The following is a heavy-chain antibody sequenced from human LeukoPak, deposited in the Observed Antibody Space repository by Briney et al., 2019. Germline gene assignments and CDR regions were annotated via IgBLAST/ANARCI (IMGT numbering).Heavy chain of an antibody. CDR3: ARVDYYYDMDV. J-gene: IGHJ6*04. CDR2: IGTVGET. CDR1: GFTFSSYD. Sequence: GGSLRLSCAASGFTFSSYDMHWVRQATGKGLEGVAGIGTVGETYYPGSVKGRFTISRENAQNSFSLHMNSPTAGDTAVYYCARVDYYYDMDVRGTVTTVTASS. V-gene: IGHV3-13*01.